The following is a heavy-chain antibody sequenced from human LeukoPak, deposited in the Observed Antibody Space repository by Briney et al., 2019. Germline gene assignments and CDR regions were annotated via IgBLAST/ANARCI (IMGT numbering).Heavy chain of an antibody. CDR3: ARASPTTNKGAYGWFDP. V-gene: IGHV4-4*07. CDR2: IYTSRST. D-gene: IGHD1-14*01. CDR1: GGSISAYY. J-gene: IGHJ5*02. Sequence: SQTLSPTSIVDGGSISAYYSSWIRQPAGKGLEWIGCIYTSRSTHYNPSVKSRVTMSVDTSKNQFSLKLSSVTAADTAVYYCARASPTTNKGAYGWFDPWGQGTLVTVSS.